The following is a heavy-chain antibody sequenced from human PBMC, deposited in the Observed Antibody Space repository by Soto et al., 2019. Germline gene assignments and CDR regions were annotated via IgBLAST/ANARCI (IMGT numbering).Heavy chain of an antibody. CDR1: LLTLHTYG. J-gene: IGHJ5*01. D-gene: IGHD5-18*01. CDR3: ASAGRGYSYPYPFYS. CDR2: IWYDGSNK. Sequence: PGWTLGLCSAAYLLTLHTYGICCLRQAPGKGLGWVEVIWYDGSNKYYADSVKGRFTISRDNSKNTLYLQMNSLRAEDTVVYYCASAGRGYSYPYPFYSW. V-gene: IGHV3-33*01.